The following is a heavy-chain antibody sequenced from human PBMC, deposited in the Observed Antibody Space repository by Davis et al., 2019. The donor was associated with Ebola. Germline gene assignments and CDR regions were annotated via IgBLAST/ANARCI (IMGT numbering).Heavy chain of an antibody. CDR2: IYYSGST. D-gene: IGHD3-3*01. V-gene: IGHV4-39*01. Sequence: MPGGSLRLSCTVSGGSISSSSYYWGWIRQPPGKGLEWIGSIYYSGSTYYNPSLKSRVTISVDTSKNQFSLKLSSVTAADTAVYYCARSGLSFGVVKYHYGMDAWGKGTTVTVSS. CDR1: GGSISSSSYY. CDR3: ARSGLSFGVVKYHYGMDA. J-gene: IGHJ6*04.